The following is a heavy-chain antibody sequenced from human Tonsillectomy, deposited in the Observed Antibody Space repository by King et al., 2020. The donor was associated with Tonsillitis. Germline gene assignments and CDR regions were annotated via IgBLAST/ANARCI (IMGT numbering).Heavy chain of an antibody. V-gene: IGHV4-38-2*02. CDR2: IYHSGST. D-gene: IGHD1-1*01. CDR1: GYSINTGYY. CDR3: AREYENAGGDY. J-gene: IGHJ4*02. Sequence: QVQLQESGPGLVKPSETLSLICTVSGYSINTGYYWGWIRQPPGKGLEWIGTIYHSGSTYYNPSLKSRVTISVDTSKNQFSLNLSSVTAADTAVYYCAREYENAGGDYWGQGTLVTVSS.